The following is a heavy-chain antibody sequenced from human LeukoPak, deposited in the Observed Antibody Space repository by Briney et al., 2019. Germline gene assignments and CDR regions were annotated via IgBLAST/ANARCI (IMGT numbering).Heavy chain of an antibody. CDR2: ISYDGSNK. CDR1: GFTFSSYA. D-gene: IGHD3-22*01. J-gene: IGHJ4*02. V-gene: IGHV3-30-3*01. CDR3: ARSLHSSGYYDY. Sequence: GGSLRLSRAASGFTFSSYAMHWVRQAPGKGLEWVAVISYDGSNKYYADSVKGRFTISRGNSKNTLYLQMNSLRAEDTAVYYCARSLHSSGYYDYWGQGTLVTVSS.